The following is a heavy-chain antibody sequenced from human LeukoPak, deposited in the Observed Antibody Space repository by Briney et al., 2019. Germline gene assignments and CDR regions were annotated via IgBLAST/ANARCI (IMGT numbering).Heavy chain of an antibody. CDR2: ISGYNANT. Sequence: ASVKVSCKASGYTFTTYGISWVRQAPGQGLEWMGWISGYNANTNYAQKFQARVTMTTDTSTSTAYVELRSLRSDDTAVYYCARDQGVEYSSSSDFDYWGQGTLVTVSS. V-gene: IGHV1-18*01. CDR1: GYTFTTYG. CDR3: ARDQGVEYSSSSDFDY. J-gene: IGHJ4*02. D-gene: IGHD6-6*01.